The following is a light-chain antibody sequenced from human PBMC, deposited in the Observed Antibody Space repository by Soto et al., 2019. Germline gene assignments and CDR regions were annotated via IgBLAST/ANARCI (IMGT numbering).Light chain of an antibody. J-gene: IGKJ4*01. CDR2: KAS. V-gene: IGKV1-5*03. CDR3: HQYGT. Sequence: DIQMTQSPSTLSASVGDRVTITCRASQSISSWLTWYQQKPGKAPKLLIYKASSLESGVPSRFSGSGSGTEITLTISSLQPDDFATYYCHQYGTFGGGTKVEIK. CDR1: QSISSW.